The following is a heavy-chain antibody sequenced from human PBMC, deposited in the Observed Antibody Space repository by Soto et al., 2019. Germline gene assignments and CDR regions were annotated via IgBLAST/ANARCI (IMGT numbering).Heavy chain of an antibody. CDR1: GFTFSSYA. CDR3: ARELLYGMDV. V-gene: IGHV3-30-3*01. CDR2: ISYDGSNK. D-gene: IGHD3-10*01. Sequence: GGSLRLSCAASGFTFSSYAMHWVRQAPGKGLEWVAVISYDGSNKYYADSVKGRFTISRDNSKNTLYLQMNSLRAEDTAVYYCARELLYGMDVWGKGPTVTVSS. J-gene: IGHJ6*04.